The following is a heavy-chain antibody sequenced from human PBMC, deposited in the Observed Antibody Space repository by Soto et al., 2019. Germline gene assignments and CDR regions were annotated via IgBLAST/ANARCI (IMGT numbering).Heavy chain of an antibody. CDR3: AREAAAGILRGGMDV. CDR2: ISYDGSNK. Sequence: VQLGESGGGLVQPGGSLRLSCVASGFTFSSYAMHWVRQAPGKGLEWVAVISYDGSNKYYADSVKGRFTISRDNSKNTLYLQMNSLRAEDTAVYYCAREAAAGILRGGMDVWGQGTTVTVSS. V-gene: IGHV3-30-3*01. J-gene: IGHJ6*02. D-gene: IGHD6-13*01. CDR1: GFTFSSYA.